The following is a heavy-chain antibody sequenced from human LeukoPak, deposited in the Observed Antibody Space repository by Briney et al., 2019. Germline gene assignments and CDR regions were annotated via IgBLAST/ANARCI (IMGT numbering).Heavy chain of an antibody. D-gene: IGHD6-6*01. CDR1: GFTFSSYG. Sequence: QPGGSLRLSCAASGFTFSSYGMHWVRQAPGKGLEWVAVISYDGSNKYYADSVKGRFTISRDNSKNTLYLQMNSLRAEDTAVYYCAKGGQYSSSSGVDWDVWGQGTTVTVSS. J-gene: IGHJ6*02. CDR3: AKGGQYSSSSGVDWDV. CDR2: ISYDGSNK. V-gene: IGHV3-30*18.